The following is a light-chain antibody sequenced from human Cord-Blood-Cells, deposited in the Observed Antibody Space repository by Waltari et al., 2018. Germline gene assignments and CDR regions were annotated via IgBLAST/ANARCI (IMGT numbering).Light chain of an antibody. Sequence: QSALTQPRSVSGSPGQSVTISCTGTSSDVGGYNYVSWYQQHPGKAPKLMIYDVSKRRSGVPERCSGSKSGNTASLTISGLQAEDEADYYCCAYAGSYTGVFGGGTKLTVL. J-gene: IGLJ3*02. V-gene: IGLV2-11*01. CDR2: DVS. CDR1: SSDVGGYNY. CDR3: CAYAGSYTGV.